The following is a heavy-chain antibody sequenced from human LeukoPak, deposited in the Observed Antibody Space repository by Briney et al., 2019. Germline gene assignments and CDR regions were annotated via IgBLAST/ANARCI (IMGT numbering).Heavy chain of an antibody. D-gene: IGHD4-17*01. CDR1: GGSISSSNW. CDR2: IYHSGST. V-gene: IGHV4-4*02. Sequence: SGTLSLTCAVSGGSISSSNWWSWVRQPPGKGLEWIGEIYHSGSTNYNPSLKSRVTISVDKSKNQFSLKLSSVTAADTAVYYCARFGDYRSYYFDYWGQGTLVTVSS. J-gene: IGHJ4*02. CDR3: ARFGDYRSYYFDY.